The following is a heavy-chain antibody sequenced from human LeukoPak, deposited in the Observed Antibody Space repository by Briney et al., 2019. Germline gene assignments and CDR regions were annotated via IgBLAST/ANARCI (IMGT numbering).Heavy chain of an antibody. Sequence: ASVKVSCKASGGTFSSYAISWVRQAPGQGLEWMGRIIPILGIANYAQKFQGRVTITADKSTSTAYMELSSLRSEDTAVYYCARGTPLHNYYDSGGYFDYWGQGTLVTVSS. D-gene: IGHD3-22*01. J-gene: IGHJ4*02. CDR1: GGTFSSYA. CDR3: ARGTPLHNYYDSGGYFDY. CDR2: IIPILGIA. V-gene: IGHV1-69*04.